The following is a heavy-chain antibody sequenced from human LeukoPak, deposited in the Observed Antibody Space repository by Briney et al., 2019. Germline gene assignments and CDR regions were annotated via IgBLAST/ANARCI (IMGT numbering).Heavy chain of an antibody. CDR2: ISTSTTTI. CDR1: GFTFSSYS. Sequence: GGSLRLSCAASGFTFSSYSMNWVRQAPGKGLEWISYISTSTTTIYYANSVKGRFTISRDNAKKSLYLQMNSLRVEDTGVYYCASWGEGALDNWGQGTLVTVSS. J-gene: IGHJ4*02. D-gene: IGHD1-26*01. V-gene: IGHV3-48*01. CDR3: ASWGEGALDN.